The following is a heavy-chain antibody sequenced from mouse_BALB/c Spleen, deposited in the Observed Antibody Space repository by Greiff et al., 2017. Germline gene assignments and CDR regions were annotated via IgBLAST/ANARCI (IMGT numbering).Heavy chain of an antibody. CDR2: IYYSGTI. V-gene: IGHV3-5*02. CDR3: ARDGDGYTWFAY. D-gene: IGHD2-3*01. CDR1: GISITTGNYR. Sequence: DVKLVESGPGLVKPSQTVSLTCTVTGISITTGNYRWSWIRQFPGNKLEWIGYIYYSGTITYNPSLTSRTTITRDTSKNQFFLEMNSLTAEDTATYYCARDGDGYTWFAYWGQGTLVTVSA. J-gene: IGHJ3*01.